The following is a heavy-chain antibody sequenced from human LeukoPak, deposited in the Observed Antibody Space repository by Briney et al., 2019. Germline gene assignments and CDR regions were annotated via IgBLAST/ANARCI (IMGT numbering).Heavy chain of an antibody. V-gene: IGHV3-23*01. D-gene: IGHD4-17*01. CDR2: ISGSGGST. CDR3: AKEGNYGDAVNWFDP. Sequence: ETLSLTCVVYGGSFSGYYWSWIRQAPGKGLEWVSAISGSGGSTYYADSVKGRFTISRDNSKNTLYLQMNSLRAEDTAVYYCAKEGNYGDAVNWFDPWGQGTLVTVSS. J-gene: IGHJ5*02. CDR1: GGSFSGYY.